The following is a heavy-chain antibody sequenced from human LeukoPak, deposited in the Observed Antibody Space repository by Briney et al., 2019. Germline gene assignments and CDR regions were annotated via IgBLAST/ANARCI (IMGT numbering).Heavy chain of an antibody. CDR2: IYYGGST. V-gene: IGHV4-59*11. J-gene: IGHJ4*02. CDR1: GGSISSHY. D-gene: IGHD3-3*01. CDR3: ARDGNDFWSGYYY. Sequence: SETLSLTCTASGGSISSHYWSWIRQPPGKGLEWIGYIYYGGSTNYNPSLKSRVTISVDTSKNQFSLKLSSVTAADTAVYYCARDGNDFWSGYYYWGQGTLVTVSS.